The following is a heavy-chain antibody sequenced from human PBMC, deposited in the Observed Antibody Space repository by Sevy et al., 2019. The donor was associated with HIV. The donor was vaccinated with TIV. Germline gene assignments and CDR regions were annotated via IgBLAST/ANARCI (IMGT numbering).Heavy chain of an antibody. CDR3: ARLLWDVVVVPGTTPGQYFDY. CDR2: INPDGSEK. Sequence: GGSLRLSCVASGFTFNTYWMTWVRQAPGKGLEWVANINPDGSEKDYVDSLKGRFTASRDNAETSLYLHMNSLRVEETAVYFCARLLWDVVVVPGTTPGQYFDYWGQGTLVTVSS. D-gene: IGHD2-2*01. J-gene: IGHJ4*02. V-gene: IGHV3-7*01. CDR1: GFTFNTYW.